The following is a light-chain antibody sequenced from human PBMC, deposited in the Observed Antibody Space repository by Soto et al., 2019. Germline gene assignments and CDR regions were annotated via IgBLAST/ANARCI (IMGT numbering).Light chain of an antibody. CDR3: QQYKSYPLT. J-gene: IGKJ4*01. V-gene: IGKV1-5*03. Sequence: DIQMTQSPATLAASVGDRVTITCRASQSLNSRLACYRQNPGKPPTLRIFKTSILESGVPSRFSGSGSETEFTLTISSLQPDDFATYYCQQYKSYPLTFGGGTKVEI. CDR2: KTS. CDR1: QSLNSR.